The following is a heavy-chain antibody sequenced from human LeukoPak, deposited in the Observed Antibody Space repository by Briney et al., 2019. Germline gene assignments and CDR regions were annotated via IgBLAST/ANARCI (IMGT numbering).Heavy chain of an antibody. J-gene: IGHJ4*02. V-gene: IGHV4-34*01. D-gene: IGHD6-19*01. Sequence: SETLSLTCAVYGGSFSGYYWSWIRQPPGKGLEWIGEINHSGSTNYNPSLKSRGTISVDTSKNQFSLKLNSVTAADTAVHFCARQVVAVAGTGYSDYWGQGTLVTVSS. CDR1: GGSFSGYY. CDR3: ARQVVAVAGTGYSDY. CDR2: INHSGST.